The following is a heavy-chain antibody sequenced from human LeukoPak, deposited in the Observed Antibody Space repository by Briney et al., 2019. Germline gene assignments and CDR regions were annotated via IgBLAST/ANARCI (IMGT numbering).Heavy chain of an antibody. Sequence: ASVKVSCKASGYTFTSYYMHWVRQAPGQGLEWMGWINPNSGGTNYAQKFQGRVTMTRDTSISTAYMELSRLRSDDTAVYYCARTITVIVHFDYWGQGTLVTVSS. D-gene: IGHD3-22*01. CDR3: ARTITVIVHFDY. J-gene: IGHJ4*02. CDR2: INPNSGGT. CDR1: GYTFTSYY. V-gene: IGHV1-2*02.